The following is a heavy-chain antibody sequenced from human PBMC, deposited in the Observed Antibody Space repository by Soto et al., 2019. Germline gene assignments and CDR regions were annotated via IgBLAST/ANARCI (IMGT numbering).Heavy chain of an antibody. V-gene: IGHV1-18*01. CDR2: ISAHNGNT. CDR3: ARGRYGDY. Sequence: QVHLVQSGAEVKKPGASGKVSCKGSGYAFTTYGITWVRQAPGQGLEWMGWISAHNGNTNYAQKLQGRVTVTRDTSTSTAYMELASLRSDDTAVYYCARGRYGDYWGQGALVTVSS. D-gene: IGHD1-1*01. CDR1: GYAFTTYG. J-gene: IGHJ4*02.